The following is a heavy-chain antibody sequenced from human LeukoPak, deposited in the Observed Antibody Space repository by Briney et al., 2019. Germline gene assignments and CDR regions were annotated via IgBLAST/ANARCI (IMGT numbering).Heavy chain of an antibody. CDR3: AKLAAAGNFDY. V-gene: IGHV3-9*01. D-gene: IGHD6-13*01. Sequence: PGRSLRLSCAASGFTFDDYAMHWVRQAPGKGLEWVSGISWNSGSIGYADSVKGRLTISRDNAKNSLYLQMNSLRAEDTALYYCAKLAAAGNFDYWGQGTLVTVSS. CDR1: GFTFDDYA. J-gene: IGHJ4*02. CDR2: ISWNSGSI.